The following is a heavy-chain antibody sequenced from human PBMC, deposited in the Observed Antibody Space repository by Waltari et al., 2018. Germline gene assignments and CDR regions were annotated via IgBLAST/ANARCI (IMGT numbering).Heavy chain of an antibody. CDR3: AKDQGYAGKDGDLRH. J-gene: IGHJ1*01. V-gene: IGHV3-23*04. CDR2: ISGAGENS. D-gene: IGHD2-2*01. Sequence: EVQLVESGGGLVQPGGSLKLSCGVSGFRFSKYAMCWVRQAPGKVLEWVSGISGAGENSYYADSVKGRFTISRDNSKNILFLQMNSLRAEDTAVYYCAKDQGYAGKDGDLRHWGQGSLVSVSS. CDR1: GFRFSKYA.